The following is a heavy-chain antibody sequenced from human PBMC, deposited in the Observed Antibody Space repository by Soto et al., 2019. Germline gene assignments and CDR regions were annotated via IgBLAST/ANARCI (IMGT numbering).Heavy chain of an antibody. J-gene: IGHJ5*02. D-gene: IGHD6-13*01. Sequence: EVQLVESGGGLVKPGGSLRLSCAAGEFTFSSYSKNWVRQAPGKGLEWVSSISSSSSYIYYADSVKGRFTISRDNAKNSLYLQMNSLRAEDTAVYCCARDWDQTSSSWYPNWFDPWGQGTLVTVSS. V-gene: IGHV3-21*01. CDR3: ARDWDQTSSSWYPNWFDP. CDR1: EFTFSSYS. CDR2: ISSSSSYI.